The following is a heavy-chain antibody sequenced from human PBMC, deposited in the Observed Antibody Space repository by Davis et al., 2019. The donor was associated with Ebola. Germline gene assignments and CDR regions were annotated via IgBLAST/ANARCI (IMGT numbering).Heavy chain of an antibody. Sequence: GGSLRLSCAASGFTFSSYAMNWVRQAPGKGLEWVSGISGSGGSTYYADSVKGRFTISRDNSKNTLYLQMNSLRAEDTAVYYCARATGYSYYYGMDVWGQGTTVTVSS. CDR3: ARATGYSYYYGMDV. D-gene: IGHD5-18*01. CDR1: GFTFSSYA. V-gene: IGHV3-23*01. CDR2: ISGSGGST. J-gene: IGHJ6*02.